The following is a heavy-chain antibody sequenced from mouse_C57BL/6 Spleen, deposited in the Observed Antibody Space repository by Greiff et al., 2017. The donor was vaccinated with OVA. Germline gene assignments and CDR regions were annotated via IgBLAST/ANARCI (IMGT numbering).Heavy chain of an antibody. V-gene: IGHV1-69*01. CDR1: GYTFTSYW. J-gene: IGHJ2*01. CDR2: IDPSDSYT. D-gene: IGHD1-1*01. CDR3: ARRITTVVATDYFDY. Sequence: VQLQQPGAELVMPGASVKLSCKASGYTFTSYWMHWVKQRPGQGLEWIGEIDPSDSYTNYNQKFKGKSTLTVDISSSTAYMQLSSLTSEDSAVYYCARRITTVVATDYFDYWGQGTTLTVSS.